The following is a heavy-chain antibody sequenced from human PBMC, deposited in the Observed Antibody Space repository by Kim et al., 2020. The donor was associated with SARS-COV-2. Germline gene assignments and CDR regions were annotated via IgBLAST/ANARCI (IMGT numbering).Heavy chain of an antibody. Sequence: SETLSLTCTVSGGSISSYYWSWIRQPAGKGLEWIGRIYTSGSTNYNPSLKSRVTMSVDTSKNQFSLKLSSVTAADTAVYYCASQKSRYYDSSGYPPFAFDIWGQGTMVTVSS. CDR1: GGSISSYY. D-gene: IGHD3-22*01. CDR3: ASQKSRYYDSSGYPPFAFDI. V-gene: IGHV4-4*07. J-gene: IGHJ3*02. CDR2: IYTSGST.